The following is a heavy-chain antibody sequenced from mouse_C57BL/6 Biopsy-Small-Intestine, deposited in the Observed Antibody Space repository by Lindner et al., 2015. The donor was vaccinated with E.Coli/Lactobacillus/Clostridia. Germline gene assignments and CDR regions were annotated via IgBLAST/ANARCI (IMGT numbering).Heavy chain of an antibody. CDR1: GYSFTDYY. CDR3: ARGGYDGSSHFDY. J-gene: IGHJ2*01. CDR2: IYPNNGIS. Sequence: VQLQESGPELVKPGASVKISCKASGYSFTDYYMHCVKQSHGNILDGIGFIYPNNGISSYSQKFKGRATLTVDKYSKTAYMEFRSLTSEDSAVYYCARGGYDGSSHFDYWGQGTTLTVSS. D-gene: IGHD2-3*01. V-gene: IGHV1-31*01.